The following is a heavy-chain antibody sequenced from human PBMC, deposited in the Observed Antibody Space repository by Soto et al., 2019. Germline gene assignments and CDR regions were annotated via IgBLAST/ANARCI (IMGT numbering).Heavy chain of an antibody. CDR2: VSYDGINK. CDR1: GFTFSSYP. CDR3: TRDQRGNNYGPFDF. V-gene: IGHV3-30-3*01. D-gene: IGHD5-18*01. Sequence: PVGPLGLSCAASGFTFSSYPMHWVRQAPGEGLEWVALVSYDGINKYYADSVKGRFTLSRDNSNNTLYLQMNSLRAEDTAVYYCTRDQRGNNYGPFDFWGQGTLVTVSS. J-gene: IGHJ4*02.